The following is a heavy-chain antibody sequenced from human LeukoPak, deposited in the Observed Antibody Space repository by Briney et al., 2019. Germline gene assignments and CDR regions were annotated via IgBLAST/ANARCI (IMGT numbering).Heavy chain of an antibody. V-gene: IGHV1-2*02. CDR3: ARGRYYYGWGRAPLVY. D-gene: IGHD3-10*01. CDR1: GGTFSSYA. Sequence: ASVKVSCKASGGTFSSYAISWVRQAPGQGLEWMGWINPNSGGTNYAQKFQGRVTMTRDTSISTAYMELSRLRSDDTAVYYCARGRYYYGWGRAPLVYWGQGTLVTVSS. CDR2: INPNSGGT. J-gene: IGHJ4*02.